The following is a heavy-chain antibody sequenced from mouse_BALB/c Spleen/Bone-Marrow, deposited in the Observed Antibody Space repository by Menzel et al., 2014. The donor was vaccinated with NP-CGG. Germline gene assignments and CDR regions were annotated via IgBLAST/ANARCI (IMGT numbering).Heavy chain of an antibody. CDR3: ARRGGFYAMDY. Sequence: QVQLQQSGAELVRPGVSVKISCKGSGYTFTDYAMHWVKRSHAKSLEWIGVISTYYGDASYNQKFKGKATMTVDKSSSTAYMELARLTSEDSAIYYCARRGGFYAMDYWGQGTPVTVSS. CDR2: ISTYYGDA. V-gene: IGHV1S137*01. J-gene: IGHJ4*01. CDR1: GYTFTDYA.